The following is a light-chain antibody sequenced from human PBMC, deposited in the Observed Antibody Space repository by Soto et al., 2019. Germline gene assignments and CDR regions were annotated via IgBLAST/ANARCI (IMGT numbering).Light chain of an antibody. V-gene: IGKV1-39*01. CDR2: AAS. CDR1: QSISSY. Sequence: DIQMTQSPSSLSASVGDRVTITCRASQSISSYLNWYQQKPGKAPKLLIYAASSLQSGVPSRFSGSGSGTDFTLSISSLQPDDFATYYCKQSYSTPWTFGQGTKVEIK. CDR3: KQSYSTPWT. J-gene: IGKJ1*01.